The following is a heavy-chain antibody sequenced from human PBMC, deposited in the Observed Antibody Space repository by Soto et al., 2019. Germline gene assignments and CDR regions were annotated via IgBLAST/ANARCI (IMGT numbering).Heavy chain of an antibody. V-gene: IGHV3-23*01. CDR2: ISGSGGST. D-gene: IGHD3-9*01. Sequence: EVQLLESGGGLVQPGGSLRLSCAASGFTFSSYAMSWVRQAPGKGLEWVSAISGSGGSTYYADSVKGRFTISRDNSKNTLYLQMNSLRAEDTAVYYCAKAPDYDILSPMGGAFDIWGQGTMVTVSS. J-gene: IGHJ3*02. CDR1: GFTFSSYA. CDR3: AKAPDYDILSPMGGAFDI.